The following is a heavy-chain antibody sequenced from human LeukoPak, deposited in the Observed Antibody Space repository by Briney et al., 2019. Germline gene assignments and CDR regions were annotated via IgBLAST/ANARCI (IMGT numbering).Heavy chain of an antibody. CDR3: ARDRSGTGSGAFDI. CDR2: IYYSGST. D-gene: IGHD2-15*01. CDR1: GGYISSGGYY. Sequence: SETLSLTCTVSGGYISSGGYYWSWIRQHPGKGVERIGYIYYSGSTYYNPSLKSRVTISVDTSKNQFSLKLSSVTAADTAVYYCARDRSGTGSGAFDIWGQGTMVTVSS. J-gene: IGHJ3*02. V-gene: IGHV4-31*03.